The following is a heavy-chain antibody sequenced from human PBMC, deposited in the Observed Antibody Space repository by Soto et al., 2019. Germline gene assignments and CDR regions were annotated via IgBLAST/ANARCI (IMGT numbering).Heavy chain of an antibody. V-gene: IGHV2-5*01. J-gene: IGHJ5*02. CDR2: IYWNDDK. D-gene: IGHD2-15*01. CDR3: SHGNIVVVVAAGYNWFDP. Sequence: QITLKESGPTLVKPTQTLTLTCTFSGFSLSTSGVGVGWIRQPPGKALEWLALIYWNDDKRYSPSLKSRLTITKDTSKNPVVLTMSNMDPVDTATYYCSHGNIVVVVAAGYNWFDPWGQGTLVTVSS. CDR1: GFSLSTSGVG.